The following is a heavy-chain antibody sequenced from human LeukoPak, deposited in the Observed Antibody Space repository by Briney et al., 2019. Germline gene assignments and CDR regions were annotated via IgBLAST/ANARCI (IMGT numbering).Heavy chain of an antibody. CDR3: AKEGYNWNDFFFDY. J-gene: IGHJ4*02. CDR1: GFAFSSYE. D-gene: IGHD1-20*01. Sequence: GGSLRLSCAASGFAFSSYEMNWVRQAPGKGLEWVSYISSSGSTIYYADSVKGRFTISRDNAKNSLYLQMNSLRAEDTAVYYCAKEGYNWNDFFFDYWGQGTLVTVSS. V-gene: IGHV3-48*03. CDR2: ISSSGSTI.